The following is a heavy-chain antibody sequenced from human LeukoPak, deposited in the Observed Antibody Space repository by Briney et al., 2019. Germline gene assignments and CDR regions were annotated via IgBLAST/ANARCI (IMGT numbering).Heavy chain of an antibody. Sequence: GQSLRLSCTTSGFASYDFAMSWVRQPAGKGLEWVGFIRRRAYGGAAEYAASVKGRFIISRDDSKGIAYLQMNSLKTEDTAVYYCSRNGLVDFDYWGQGSRVIVSP. CDR3: SRNGLVDFDY. V-gene: IGHV3-49*04. D-gene: IGHD2-8*01. CDR2: IRRRAYGGAA. CDR1: GFASYDFA. J-gene: IGHJ4*02.